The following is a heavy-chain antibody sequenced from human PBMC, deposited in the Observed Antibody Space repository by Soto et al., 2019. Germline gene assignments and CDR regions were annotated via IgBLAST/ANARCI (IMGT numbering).Heavy chain of an antibody. CDR3: AREMSGLGVDP. CDR2: INPSGCST. CDR1: GYTFTRYY. J-gene: IGHJ5*02. V-gene: IGHV1-46*03. Sequence: ASVKVSCKASGYTFTRYYMHWVRQAPGQGLELMGIINPSGCSTSYAQKFQGRVTMIRDTSTSTVYMELSSLRSEDTAVYYCAREMSGLGVDPWGQGTLVTVSS.